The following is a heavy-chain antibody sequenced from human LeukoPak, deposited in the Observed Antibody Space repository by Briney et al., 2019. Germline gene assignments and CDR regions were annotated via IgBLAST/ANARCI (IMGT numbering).Heavy chain of an antibody. CDR2: IYYSGTT. Sequence: SETLSLTCTVSGGSISSYYWSWIRQPPGKGLEWIGSIYYSGTTYYNPSLKSRVTISVDASKNQFSLKLTSVTAADTAVYYCASSADDCGGDCYSAFDIWGQGTIVTVSS. D-gene: IGHD2-21*02. J-gene: IGHJ3*02. V-gene: IGHV4-59*05. CDR1: GGSISSYY. CDR3: ASSADDCGGDCYSAFDI.